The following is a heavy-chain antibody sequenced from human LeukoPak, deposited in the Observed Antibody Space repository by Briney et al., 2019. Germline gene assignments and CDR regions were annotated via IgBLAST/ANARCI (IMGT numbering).Heavy chain of an antibody. D-gene: IGHD4-17*01. V-gene: IGHV4-59*01. J-gene: IGHJ4*02. CDR3: AAYGDHIGYFDY. Sequence: KPSATLSLTCTVSGGSISSYYWSWIRQPPGKGLEWIGYNYYSGSTNYNPSLNSRVIISVDTSKNQFSLKLNSVTAADTAVYYCAAYGDHIGYFDYWGQGTLVTVSS. CDR2: NYYSGST. CDR1: GGSISSYY.